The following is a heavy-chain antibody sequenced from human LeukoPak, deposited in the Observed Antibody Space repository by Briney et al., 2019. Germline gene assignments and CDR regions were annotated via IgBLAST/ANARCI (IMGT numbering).Heavy chain of an antibody. CDR1: GFYLSDYY. CDR2: ISSSGGNI. CDR3: ARRRDYFDY. V-gene: IGHV3-11*01. Sequence: PGGSLRLSCVVSGFYLSDYYMSWIRQAPGKGLEWISYISSSGGNIYFADSVKGRFTMSRDNAGGSLYLQMNSLTADDTAIYYCARRRDYFDYWGQGTLVTVSS. J-gene: IGHJ4*01.